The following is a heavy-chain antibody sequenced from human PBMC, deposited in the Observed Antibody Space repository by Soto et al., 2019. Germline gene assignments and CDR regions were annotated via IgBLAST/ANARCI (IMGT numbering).Heavy chain of an antibody. CDR1: GYTFTAYY. CDR2: INPNSGGT. V-gene: IGHV1-2*02. CDR3: ARGGGRGYTERDP. J-gene: IGHJ5*02. Sequence: QVQLVQSGAEVKKPGASVKVSCKASGYTFTAYYMHWVRQAPGQGLEWMGWINPNSGGTYHAQNFQGRVTMTRDTSTTTAYMELASLRSDDTAVYYCARGGGRGYTERDPLCHGTLVIVSS. D-gene: IGHD5-12*01.